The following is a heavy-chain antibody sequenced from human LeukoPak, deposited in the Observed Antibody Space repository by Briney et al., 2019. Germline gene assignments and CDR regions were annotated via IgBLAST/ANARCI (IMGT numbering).Heavy chain of an antibody. Sequence: PSETLSLTCAVYGGSFSGYYWSWIRQPPGKGLEWIGEINHSGSTNYNPSLKSRVTISVDTSKNQFSLKLSSVTAADTAVYYCASSDYDFWSGYYTGPLSYYMDVWGKGTTVTVSS. CDR1: GGSFSGYY. CDR3: ASSDYDFWSGYYTGPLSYYMDV. V-gene: IGHV4-34*01. CDR2: INHSGST. J-gene: IGHJ6*03. D-gene: IGHD3-3*01.